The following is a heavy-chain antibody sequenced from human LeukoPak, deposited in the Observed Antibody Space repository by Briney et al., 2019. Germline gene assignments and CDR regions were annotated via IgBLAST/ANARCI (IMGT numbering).Heavy chain of an antibody. CDR2: ISTTSTYV. V-gene: IGHV3-21*01. J-gene: IGHJ5*02. Sequence: VGSLRLSCVASGFTFSIYSMNWVRQAPGKGLEWVSSISTTSTYVYYADSLKGRFTFSRDNAKNSLYLQMDSLRAEDTAVYYCARGDWAAVIPAAFDPWGQGTLVTVSS. CDR1: GFTFSIYS. D-gene: IGHD2-2*01. CDR3: ARGDWAAVIPAAFDP.